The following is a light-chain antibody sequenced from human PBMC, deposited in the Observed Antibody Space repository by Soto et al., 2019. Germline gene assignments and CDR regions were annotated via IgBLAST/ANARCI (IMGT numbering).Light chain of an antibody. V-gene: IGKV3-11*01. J-gene: IGKJ1*01. CDR2: QTS. Sequence: EIVLTQSPATLSSFPGDRVTLCCRASQYINTRLAWYQHRPGQAPRLLIYQTSIRAAGIPARFSASGSGTDFTLTISDVQPEDFALYYCHQRQSWPRTFGQGTKV. CDR3: HQRQSWPRT. CDR1: QYINTR.